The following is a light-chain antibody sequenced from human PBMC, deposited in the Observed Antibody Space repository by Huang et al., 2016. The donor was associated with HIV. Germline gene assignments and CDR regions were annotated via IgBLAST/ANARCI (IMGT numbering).Light chain of an antibody. V-gene: IGKV1-5*01. CDR2: EAS. CDR3: QQYNSHPYT. J-gene: IGKJ2*01. CDR1: LSIDGR. Sequence: DIQMTQSPSTLSASIGDRVPVTCRASLSIDGRLAGYQQRPGRAPKLLIYEASSLQSGVPSGFTGSGFGTEFTLTISSLQPDNFATYCCQQYNSHPYTFGQGTKLEIK.